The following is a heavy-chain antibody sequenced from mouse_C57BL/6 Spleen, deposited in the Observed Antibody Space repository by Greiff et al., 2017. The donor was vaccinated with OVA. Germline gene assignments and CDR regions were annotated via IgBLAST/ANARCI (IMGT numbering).Heavy chain of an antibody. J-gene: IGHJ3*01. CDR1: GYAFSSSW. V-gene: IGHV1-80*01. CDR2: IYPGDGDT. Sequence: VKLQESGAELVKPGASVKISCKASGYAFSSSWMNWVKQRPGKGLEWIGQIYPGDGDTNYNGKFKGKATLTADKSSSTAYMQLSSLTSEDSAVYFCARSGYYGSSYVFAYWGQGTLVTVSA. CDR3: ARSGYYGSSYVFAY. D-gene: IGHD1-1*01.